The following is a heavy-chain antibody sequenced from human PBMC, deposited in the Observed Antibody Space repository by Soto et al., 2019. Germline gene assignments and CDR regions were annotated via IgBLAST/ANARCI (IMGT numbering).Heavy chain of an antibody. CDR1: GGSFSGYY. CDR2: INHSGST. J-gene: IGHJ4*01. V-gene: IGHV4-34*01. D-gene: IGHD5-18*01. CDR3: ATTMVDTAMVFFDY. Sequence: SETLSLTCAVYGGSFSGYYWSWIRQPPGKGLEWIGEINHSGSTNYNPSLKSRVTISVDTSKNQFSLKLSSVTAADTAVYYCATTMVDTAMVFFDYWGHGTLVTVSS.